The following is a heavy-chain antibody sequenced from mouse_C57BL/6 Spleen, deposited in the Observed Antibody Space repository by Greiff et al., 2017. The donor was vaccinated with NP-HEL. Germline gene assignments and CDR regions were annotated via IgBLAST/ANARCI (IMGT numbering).Heavy chain of an antibody. J-gene: IGHJ1*03. CDR3: ARWSDWYCDV. CDR2: IDPSDSYT. V-gene: IGHV1-69*01. Sequence: QVQLQQPGAELVMPGASVKLSCKASGYTFTSYWMHWVKQRPGQGLEWIGEIDPSDSYTNYNQKFKGKSTLTVDKSSSTAYMQLSSLTSEDSAVYYCARWSDWYCDVWGTGTTVTVSS. CDR1: GYTFTSYW.